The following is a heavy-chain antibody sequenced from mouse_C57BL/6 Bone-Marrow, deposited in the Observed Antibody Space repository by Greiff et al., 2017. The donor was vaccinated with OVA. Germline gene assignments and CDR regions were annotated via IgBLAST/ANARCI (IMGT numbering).Heavy chain of an antibody. V-gene: IGHV1-20*01. CDR1: GYSFTGYF. J-gene: IGHJ4*01. CDR3: ARWATTVGQGMDY. Sequence: EVKLMESGPELVKPGDSVKISCKASGYSFTGYFMNWVMQSHGKSLEWIGRINPYNGDTFYNQKFKGKATLTVDKSSSTAHMELRSLTSEDSAVYYCARWATTVGQGMDYWGQGTSVTVSS. CDR2: INPYNGDT. D-gene: IGHD1-1*01.